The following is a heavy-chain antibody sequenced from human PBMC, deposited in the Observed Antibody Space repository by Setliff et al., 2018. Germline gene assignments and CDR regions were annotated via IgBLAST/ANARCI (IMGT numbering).Heavy chain of an antibody. CDR2: ISYSGST. CDR1: GGSISSTTYY. V-gene: IGHV4-39*07. Sequence: KTSETLSLTCTVSGGSISSTTYYWGWIRQAPGKGLEWIGSISYSGSTYYNPSLESRVTISVDTSKNQFSLRLRPVTAADTAVYFCARDFELLESYDIRGVFFDYWGQGTLVTVSS. J-gene: IGHJ4*01. CDR3: ARDFELLESYDIRGVFFDY. D-gene: IGHD3-9*01.